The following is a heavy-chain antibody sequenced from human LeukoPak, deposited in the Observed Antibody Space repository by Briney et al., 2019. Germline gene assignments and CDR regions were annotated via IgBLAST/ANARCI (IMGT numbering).Heavy chain of an antibody. V-gene: IGHV3-30*03. CDR3: AIEGSGSYSFDY. Sequence: GGSLRLSCAASGFTFSSYGMHWVRQAPGKGLEWVAVISYDGSNKYYADFVKGRFTISRDNSKNTLNLQMNSLRAEDTAVYYCAIEGSGSYSFDYWGQGTLVTVSS. D-gene: IGHD3-10*01. J-gene: IGHJ4*02. CDR2: ISYDGSNK. CDR1: GFTFSSYG.